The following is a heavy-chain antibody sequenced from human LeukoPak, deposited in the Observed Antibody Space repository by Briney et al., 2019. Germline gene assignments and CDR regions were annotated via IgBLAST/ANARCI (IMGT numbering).Heavy chain of an antibody. D-gene: IGHD6-19*01. Sequence: PGGSLRLSCAASGFTFSSAGISWVRQARGKGLEWVGRIKSKTDGGTTDYAAPVEGRFTISRDDSKDTLYLQMNNLETEDTAVYYCTTDPIAVAGTVDYWGQGTLVTVSS. CDR2: IKSKTDGGTT. CDR1: GFTFSSAG. J-gene: IGHJ4*02. V-gene: IGHV3-15*01. CDR3: TTDPIAVAGTVDY.